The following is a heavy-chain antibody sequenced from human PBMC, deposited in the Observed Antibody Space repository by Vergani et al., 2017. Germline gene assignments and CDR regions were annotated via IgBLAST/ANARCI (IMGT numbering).Heavy chain of an antibody. Sequence: EVQLVESGGGLLQPGGSLRLSCAASGFTFSDHYMDWVRQAPGKGLEWVGRTRNKANSYTTEYAASVKGRFTISRDDSKNSLYLQMNSLKTEDTDVYYCARQGVRRSTWAFDIWGQGTMVTVSS. CDR1: GFTFSDHY. CDR3: ARQGVRRSTWAFDI. CDR2: TRNKANSYTT. V-gene: IGHV3-72*01. J-gene: IGHJ3*02. D-gene: IGHD4-17*01.